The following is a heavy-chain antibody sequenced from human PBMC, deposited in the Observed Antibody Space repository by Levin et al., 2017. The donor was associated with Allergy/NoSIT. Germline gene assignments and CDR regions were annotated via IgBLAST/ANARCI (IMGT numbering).Heavy chain of an antibody. CDR3: ARDRSGSYFDY. Sequence: PSETLSLTCTVSGGSVSSGSYYWSWIRQPPGTGLEWIGYRYYSGSTSYNPSLKSRVTISADTSKNQFSLKLTSVTAADTAVYYCARDRSGSYFDYWGQGTLVTVSS. CDR2: RYYSGST. V-gene: IGHV4-61*01. D-gene: IGHD5-12*01. J-gene: IGHJ4*02. CDR1: GGSVSSGSYY.